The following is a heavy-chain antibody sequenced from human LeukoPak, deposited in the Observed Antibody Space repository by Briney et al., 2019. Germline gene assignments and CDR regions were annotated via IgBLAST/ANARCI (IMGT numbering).Heavy chain of an antibody. Sequence: GDSLRLPCAASGXTFNTYAVTWVRQPPRKGLDWVLAISAIGGSPYYADSVKGRLPISRDNSKNTLYLQMNSLRADDTAIYYCAKDRAAYGDNPLFDYWGQGTLVTVSS. CDR1: GXTFNTYA. CDR3: AKDRAAYGDNPLFDY. D-gene: IGHD4-17*01. J-gene: IGHJ4*02. V-gene: IGHV3-23*01. CDR2: ISAIGGSP.